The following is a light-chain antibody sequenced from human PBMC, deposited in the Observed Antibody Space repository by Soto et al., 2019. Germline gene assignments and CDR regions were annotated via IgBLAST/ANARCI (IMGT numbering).Light chain of an antibody. CDR2: AAS. V-gene: IGKV3-20*01. J-gene: IGKJ5*01. CDR3: QQYGSSPIT. CDR1: QSVGSNY. Sequence: EIVLTQSPDTLSLSPGERATLSCRASQSVGSNYLAWYQQKPGQTPRLLIYAASSRATGIPDTFSGGGSGTDFTLTISRLEPEDFAVYYCQQYGSSPITFGQGTRLEIK.